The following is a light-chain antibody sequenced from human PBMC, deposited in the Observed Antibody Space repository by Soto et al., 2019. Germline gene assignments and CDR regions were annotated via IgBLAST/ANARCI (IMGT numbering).Light chain of an antibody. CDR3: QQNNKWPPVT. J-gene: IGKJ4*01. V-gene: IGKV3-15*01. CDR2: GAS. CDR1: QTISND. Sequence: EVVMTQSPATVSLSPGEGVTLSCRASQTISNDLAWYQQKPGQAPRLLIYGASTRATGVPARFSGGGSGTEFTLTISSLQSEDVAFYYCQQNNKWPPVTFGGGTKVEIK.